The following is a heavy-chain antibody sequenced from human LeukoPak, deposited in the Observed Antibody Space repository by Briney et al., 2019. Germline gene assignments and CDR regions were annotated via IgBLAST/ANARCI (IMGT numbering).Heavy chain of an antibody. J-gene: IGHJ5*02. D-gene: IGHD3-16*01. CDR1: GFTFSSYW. V-gene: IGHV3-7*02. CDR3: ARVLGGGTNWFAP. CDR2: INRDGSEK. Sequence: GGSLRLSCAASGFTFSSYWMSWVRQAPGKGLEWVASINRDGSEKYYVDSVRGRFTISRDNAKNSLYLQMNSLRAEDTAVYYCARVLGGGTNWFAPWGQGTLVTVSS.